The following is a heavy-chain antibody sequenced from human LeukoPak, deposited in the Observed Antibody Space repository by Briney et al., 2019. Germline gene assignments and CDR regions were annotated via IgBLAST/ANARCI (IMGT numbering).Heavy chain of an antibody. CDR1: GYTLTELS. D-gene: IGHD2-15*01. CDR2: FDPEDGET. Sequence: GASVKVSCKVSGYTLTELSMHWVRQAPGKGLEWMGGFDPEDGETIYAQKFQGRVTMTRDTSTSTVYMELSSLRSEDTAVYYCARDGGHEGANRYFDYWGQGTLATVSS. V-gene: IGHV1-24*01. CDR3: ARDGGHEGANRYFDY. J-gene: IGHJ4*02.